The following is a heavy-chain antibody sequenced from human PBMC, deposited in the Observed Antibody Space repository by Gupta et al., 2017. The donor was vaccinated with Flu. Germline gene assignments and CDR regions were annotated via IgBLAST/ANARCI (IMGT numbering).Heavy chain of an antibody. CDR1: GFTFSSYG. D-gene: IGHD3-3*01. CDR3: ARERPESYDFWSGTNSYYYYGMDV. CDR2: IWYDGSNK. V-gene: IGHV3-33*01. Sequence: GVVQPGRSLRLSCAASGFTFSSYGMHWVRQAPGKGLEWVAVIWYDGSNKYYADSVKGRFTISRDNSKNTLYLQMNSLRAEDTAVYYCARERPESYDFWSGTNSYYYYGMDVWGQGTTVTVSS. J-gene: IGHJ6*02.